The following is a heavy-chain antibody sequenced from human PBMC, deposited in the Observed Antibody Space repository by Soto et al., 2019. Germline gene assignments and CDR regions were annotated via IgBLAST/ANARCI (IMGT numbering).Heavy chain of an antibody. Sequence: GGSLRLSCAASGFTFSSYAMHWVRQAPGKGLEWVAVISYDGSNKYYADSVKGRFTISRDNSKNTLYLQMNSLRAEDTAVYYCARDFRWLQLGYFDYWGQGTLVTVSS. CDR3: ARDFRWLQLGYFDY. J-gene: IGHJ4*02. D-gene: IGHD5-12*01. V-gene: IGHV3-30-3*01. CDR2: ISYDGSNK. CDR1: GFTFSSYA.